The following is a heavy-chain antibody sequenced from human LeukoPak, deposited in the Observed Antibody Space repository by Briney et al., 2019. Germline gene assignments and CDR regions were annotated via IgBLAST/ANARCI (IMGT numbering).Heavy chain of an antibody. CDR3: ARVNSVPAAVYYYYYYMDV. Sequence: SQTLSLTCAISGDSVSSNSAAWNWIRQSPSRGLEWLGRTYYRSKWYNDYAVSVKSRVTINPDTSKNQFSMQLNSVTPEDTAVYYCARVNSVPAAVYYYYYYMDVWGKGTTVTISS. CDR1: GDSVSSNSAA. J-gene: IGHJ6*03. CDR2: TYYRSKWYN. V-gene: IGHV6-1*01. D-gene: IGHD2-2*01.